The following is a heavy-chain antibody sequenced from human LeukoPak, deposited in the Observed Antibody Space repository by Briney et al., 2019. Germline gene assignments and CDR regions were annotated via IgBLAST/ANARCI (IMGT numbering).Heavy chain of an antibody. V-gene: IGHV4-59*01. Sequence: SETLSLTCTVSGGSISSYYWSWIRQPPGKGLEWIGCIYYSGSTNYNPSLKSRVTISVHTSKNQFSLKLSSVTAADTAVYYCARSGMTTVTQVYFQHWGQGTLVTVSS. D-gene: IGHD4-17*01. CDR2: IYYSGST. CDR1: GGSISSYY. CDR3: ARSGMTTVTQVYFQH. J-gene: IGHJ1*01.